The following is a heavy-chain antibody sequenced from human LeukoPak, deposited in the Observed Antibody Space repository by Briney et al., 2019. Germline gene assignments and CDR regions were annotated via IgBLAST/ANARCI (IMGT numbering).Heavy chain of an antibody. CDR1: GFTFSSYA. CDR2: ISYDGSNK. CDR3: ARVQEWLTYYFDY. J-gene: IGHJ4*02. V-gene: IGHV3-30*04. D-gene: IGHD6-19*01. Sequence: GGSLRLSCAASGFTFSSYAMHWARQAPGKGLEWVAVISYDGSNKYYADSVKGRFTISRDNSKNTLYLQMNSLRAEDTAVYYCARVQEWLTYYFDYWGQGTLVTVSS.